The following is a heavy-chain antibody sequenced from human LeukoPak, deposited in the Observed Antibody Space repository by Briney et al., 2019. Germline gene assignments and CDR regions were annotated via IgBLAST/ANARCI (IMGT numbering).Heavy chain of an antibody. CDR1: GFSLSTSGVG. Sequence: SAPTLVNPTQTLTLTCTFSGFSLSTSGVGVGWIPQPPGKALEWLALIYWNDDKRYSPSLKSRLTITKDTSKNQVDLTMTNMDPVETATYYCAHRFSATAFDYWGQGTLVTVSS. CDR3: AHRFSATAFDY. J-gene: IGHJ4*02. CDR2: IYWNDDK. V-gene: IGHV2-5*01. D-gene: IGHD2-15*01.